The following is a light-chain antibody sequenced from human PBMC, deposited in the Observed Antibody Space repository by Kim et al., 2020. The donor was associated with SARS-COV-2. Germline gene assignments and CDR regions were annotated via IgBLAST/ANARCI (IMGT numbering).Light chain of an antibody. CDR3: QQYYSSTLT. J-gene: IGKJ4*01. Sequence: DIVMTQSPDSLAVSLGERATINCKSSQSVLYSSNNRNYLAWYQQKPGQPPKLLISWASTRESGVPDRFSGSGSGTDFTLTISSLQAEDVAVYYCQQYYSSTLTFGGGTKVDIK. V-gene: IGKV4-1*01. CDR2: WAS. CDR1: QSVLYSSNNRNY.